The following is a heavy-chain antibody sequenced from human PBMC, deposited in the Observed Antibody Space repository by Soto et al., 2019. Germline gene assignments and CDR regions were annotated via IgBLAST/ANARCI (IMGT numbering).Heavy chain of an antibody. CDR1: GGSFSGYY. D-gene: IGHD6-13*01. CDR2: INHSGST. J-gene: IGHJ4*02. Sequence: PSETLCLTCAVYGGSFSGYYWSWIRQPPGKGLEWIGEINHSGSTNYNPSLKSRVTISVDTSKNQFTLKLSSVTAADTALYYCQIIAAAGDFDYWGQGTLVTV. CDR3: QIIAAAGDFDY. V-gene: IGHV4-34*01.